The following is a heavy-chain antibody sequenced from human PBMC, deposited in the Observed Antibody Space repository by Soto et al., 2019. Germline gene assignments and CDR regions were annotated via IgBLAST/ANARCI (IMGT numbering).Heavy chain of an antibody. CDR3: ARDFKGDYGVDDAFDI. D-gene: IGHD4-17*01. Sequence: SETQSLTCTVSGGSMHRGDYYWRWISQPPGKGLEWIGYIYYSGSTYYNPSLKSRVTMSVDTSKNQFSLKLSSVTAADTAVYYCARDFKGDYGVDDAFDIWGQGTMVT. V-gene: IGHV4-30-4*01. CDR2: IYYSGST. J-gene: IGHJ3*02. CDR1: GGSMHRGDYY.